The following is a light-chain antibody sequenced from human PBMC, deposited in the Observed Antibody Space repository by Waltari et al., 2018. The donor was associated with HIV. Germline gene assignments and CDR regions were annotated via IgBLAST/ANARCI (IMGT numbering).Light chain of an antibody. CDR3: QAFGGT. J-gene: IGKJ3*01. V-gene: IGKV3-15*01. CDR2: DAS. Sequence: VMAQSPATLSVSAGQRATLSCGASQSVRNRLAWYQQRPGQSPRLLIYDASTRATGVPDRFSASGSGTEFTLTITSLQSEDFALYYCQAFGGTFGPGTRV. CDR1: QSVRNR.